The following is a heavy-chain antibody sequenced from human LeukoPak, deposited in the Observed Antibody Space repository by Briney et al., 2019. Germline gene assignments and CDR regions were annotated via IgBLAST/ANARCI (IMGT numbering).Heavy chain of an antibody. D-gene: IGHD3-10*01. J-gene: IGHJ4*02. CDR1: GGSISSHY. CDR3: ARGRWFGDDY. V-gene: IGHV4-59*11. CDR2: IYCSGST. Sequence: SETLSLTCTVSGGSISSHYWSWIRQPPGKGLEWIGYIYCSGSTNYNPSLKSRVTISVDTSKNQFSLKLSSVTAADTAVYYCARGRWFGDDYWGQGTLVTVSS.